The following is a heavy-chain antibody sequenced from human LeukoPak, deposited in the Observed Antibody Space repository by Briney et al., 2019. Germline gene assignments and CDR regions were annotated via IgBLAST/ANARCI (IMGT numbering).Heavy chain of an antibody. Sequence: GGSLRLSCAASGFTFSSYWMSWVRQAPGKGLEWEANIKQDGSEKYYVDSVKGRFTISRDNARNSLYLQMNSLRGEDTAVYYCARDRDDTYYYYYGMDVWGQGTTVTVSS. CDR1: GFTFSSYW. J-gene: IGHJ6*02. CDR2: IKQDGSEK. CDR3: ARDRDDTYYYYYGMDV. D-gene: IGHD3-9*01. V-gene: IGHV3-7*01.